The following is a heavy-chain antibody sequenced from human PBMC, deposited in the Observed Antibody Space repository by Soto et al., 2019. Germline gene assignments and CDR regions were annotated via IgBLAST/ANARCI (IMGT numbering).Heavy chain of an antibody. CDR3: ARGIEMARIGWFDP. D-gene: IGHD5-12*01. CDR2: IYPGDADI. CDR1: GYRFTSFW. Sequence: GESLKIAWKGSGYRFTSFWIGWVRQMPGKGLEWLGIIYPGDADIRYTPSFQGQVTMSADKSISTAYLQWSSLKASDTAIYYCARGIEMARIGWFDPWGQGTLVTVSS. V-gene: IGHV5-51*01. J-gene: IGHJ5*02.